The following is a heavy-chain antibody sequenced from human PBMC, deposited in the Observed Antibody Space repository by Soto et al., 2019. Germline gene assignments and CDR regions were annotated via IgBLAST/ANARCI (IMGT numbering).Heavy chain of an antibody. D-gene: IGHD6-13*01. V-gene: IGHV3-30*18. CDR1: GFTFSRYG. CDR3: AKGRPSSSWNVISLFYNGMEV. J-gene: IGHJ6*02. Sequence: QVQVVESGGGVVQPGRSLRLCCAGSGFTFSRYGMHWIRQAPGKGLEWVALISNDGNKKYYEDSVKGRFTISRDNSKNTLYLQINSLRPEDTAVYYCAKGRPSSSWNVISLFYNGMEVWGQGTTVTVSS. CDR2: ISNDGNKK.